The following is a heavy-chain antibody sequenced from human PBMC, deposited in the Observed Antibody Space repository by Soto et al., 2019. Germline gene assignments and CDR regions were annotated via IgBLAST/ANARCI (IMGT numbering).Heavy chain of an antibody. CDR3: ARTYYYGSGSYKL. Sequence: QLQLQESGPGLVKPSETLSLTCTVSGGSISSSSYYWGWIRQPPGKGLEWIGSIYYSGSTYYNPSLKSRVTISVDTSKNQFSLKLSSVTAADTAVYYCARTYYYGSGSYKLWGQGTMVTVSS. V-gene: IGHV4-39*01. D-gene: IGHD3-10*01. CDR1: GGSISSSSYY. CDR2: IYYSGST. J-gene: IGHJ3*01.